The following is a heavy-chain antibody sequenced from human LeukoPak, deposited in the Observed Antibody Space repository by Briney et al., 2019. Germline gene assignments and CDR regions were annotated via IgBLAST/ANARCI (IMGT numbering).Heavy chain of an antibody. CDR1: GDSISSYY. D-gene: IGHD3-22*01. Sequence: SETLSLTCTVSGDSISSYYWSWIRQPPGKGLEWIGYIYYSGSTNYTPSLKSRVTISVDTSKNQFSLKLSSVTAADTAVYYCATLSEDSSGYSEYYFDYWGQGTLVTVSS. J-gene: IGHJ4*02. CDR2: IYYSGST. CDR3: ATLSEDSSGYSEYYFDY. V-gene: IGHV4-59*01.